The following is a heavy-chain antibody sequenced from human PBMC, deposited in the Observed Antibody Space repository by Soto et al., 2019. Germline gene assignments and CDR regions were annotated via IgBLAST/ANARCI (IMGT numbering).Heavy chain of an antibody. V-gene: IGHV3-23*01. CDR2: ISGSGGST. D-gene: IGHD2-2*02. Sequence: GGSLRLSCAASGFTFSSYAMSWVRQAPGKGLEWVSAISGSGGSTYYADSVKGRFTISRDNSKNTLYLQMNSLRAEDTAVYYCGAIYCSSTSCYKNYYGMDVWGQGTTVTVSS. CDR1: GFTFSSYA. CDR3: GAIYCSSTSCYKNYYGMDV. J-gene: IGHJ6*02.